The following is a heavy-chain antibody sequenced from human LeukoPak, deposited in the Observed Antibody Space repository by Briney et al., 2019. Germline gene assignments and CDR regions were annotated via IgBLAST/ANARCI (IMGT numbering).Heavy chain of an antibody. D-gene: IGHD2-15*01. CDR3: ARVVGHPNYFDY. Sequence: GGSLRLSCAASGFTFSSYAMHWVRQAPGKGLEWVTLISYDGTNKYYADSVKGRFTISRDNSKNTLYLQMNSLRAEDTAVYYCARVVGHPNYFDYWGQGAL. J-gene: IGHJ4*02. CDR2: ISYDGTNK. CDR1: GFTFSSYA. V-gene: IGHV3-30-3*01.